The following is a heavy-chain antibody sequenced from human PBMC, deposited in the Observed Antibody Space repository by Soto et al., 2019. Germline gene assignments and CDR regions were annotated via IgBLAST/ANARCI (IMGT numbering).Heavy chain of an antibody. Sequence: GASVKVSCKASGYTFTSHYMHWVRQAPGQGLEWMGVINPGGGNTNYAQKFQGRVTMTRDTSTSTFYMELSSLRSEDTAVYYCARDHSNNDNVWWLDPWGQGTLVTVSS. CDR3: ARDHSNNDNVWWLDP. CDR2: INPGGGNT. D-gene: IGHD3-16*01. V-gene: IGHV1-46*03. CDR1: GYTFTSHY. J-gene: IGHJ5*02.